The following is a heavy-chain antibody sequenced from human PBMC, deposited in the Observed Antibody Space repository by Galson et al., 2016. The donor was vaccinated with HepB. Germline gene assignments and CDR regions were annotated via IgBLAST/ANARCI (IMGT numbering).Heavy chain of an antibody. CDR1: GLNFYDYA. J-gene: IGHJ3*02. CDR3: ARDHADTSILNFAFDI. CDR2: IIPIFGTT. D-gene: IGHD5-18*01. V-gene: IGHV1-69*13. Sequence: SVKVSCKASGLNFYDYAITWVRQAPGQGLEWMGQIIPIFGTTNYAQKFQGRVTITADESTNTAYIELNSLRSEDTAVYYCARDHADTSILNFAFDIWGQGTMVTVSS.